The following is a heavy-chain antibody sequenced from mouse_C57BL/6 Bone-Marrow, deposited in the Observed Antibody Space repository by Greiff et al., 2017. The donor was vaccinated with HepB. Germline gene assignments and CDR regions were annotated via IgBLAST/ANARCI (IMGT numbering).Heavy chain of an antibody. CDR3: GRKRAYYSKAGFAY. D-gene: IGHD2-5*01. J-gene: IGHJ3*01. V-gene: IGHV1-11*01. CDR2: IYPVSGET. CDR1: GYTFTDHI. Sequence: QVHVKQSGAELASPGASVTLSCKASGYTFTDHIMNWVKKRPGQGLEWIGRIYPVSGETNYNQKFMGKATFSVDRSSSTVYMVLNSLTSEDPAVYYCGRKRAYYSKAGFAYWGQGTLVTVSA.